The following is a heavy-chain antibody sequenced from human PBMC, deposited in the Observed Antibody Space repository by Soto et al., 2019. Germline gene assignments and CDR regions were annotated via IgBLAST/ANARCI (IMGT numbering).Heavy chain of an antibody. Sequence: QVQLVQSGAEVKKPGSSVKVSCKASGGTFSSYAISWVRQAPGQRLEWMGWINAGNGNTKYSQKFQGRVTITRDTSASTAYMELSSLRSEDTAVYYCARKGYYFDYWGQGTLVTVSS. CDR3: ARKGYYFDY. J-gene: IGHJ4*02. V-gene: IGHV1-3*01. CDR1: GGTFSSYA. CDR2: INAGNGNT.